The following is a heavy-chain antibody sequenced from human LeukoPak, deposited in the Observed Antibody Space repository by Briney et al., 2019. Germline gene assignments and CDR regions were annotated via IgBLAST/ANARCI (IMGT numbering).Heavy chain of an antibody. Sequence: GGSLRLSCAAFGFTFSDYYMSWIRQAPGKGLEWVSYIGSSGTTIYYADSVKGRFTISRDNAKNSLFLQMNSLRAEDTAVYYCARDRMTTVTNDAFDIWGQGTMVTVSS. V-gene: IGHV3-11*04. CDR2: IGSSGTTI. J-gene: IGHJ3*02. D-gene: IGHD4-17*01. CDR1: GFTFSDYY. CDR3: ARDRMTTVTNDAFDI.